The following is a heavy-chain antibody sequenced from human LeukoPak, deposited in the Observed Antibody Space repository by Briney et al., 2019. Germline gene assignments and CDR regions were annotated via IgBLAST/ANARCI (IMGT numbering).Heavy chain of an antibody. CDR1: GGSLSSGGYY. Sequence: PSETLSLTCTVSGGSLSSGGYYWSWIRQHPGKGLEWIGYIYYSGSTYYNPSLKSRVTISVDTSKNQFSLKLSSVTAADTAVYYCARVPGVYYYDSSGYYYSDAFDIWGQGTMVTVSS. J-gene: IGHJ3*02. CDR3: ARVPGVYYYDSSGYYYSDAFDI. D-gene: IGHD3-22*01. CDR2: IYYSGST. V-gene: IGHV4-31*03.